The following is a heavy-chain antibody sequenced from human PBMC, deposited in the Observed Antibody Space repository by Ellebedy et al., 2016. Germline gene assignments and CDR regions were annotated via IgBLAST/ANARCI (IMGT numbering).Heavy chain of an antibody. Sequence: GGSLRLSCQGSGYSFSSYWVAWVRQMPGKGLEWMGIIYPGDSDTKYSPSFQGQVTISADKSINTAYLQWSSLKASDTAMYYCASPSGWEIDDAFDFWGQGTMVTVAS. D-gene: IGHD1-26*01. J-gene: IGHJ3*01. CDR3: ASPSGWEIDDAFDF. V-gene: IGHV5-51*01. CDR1: GYSFSSYW. CDR2: IYPGDSDT.